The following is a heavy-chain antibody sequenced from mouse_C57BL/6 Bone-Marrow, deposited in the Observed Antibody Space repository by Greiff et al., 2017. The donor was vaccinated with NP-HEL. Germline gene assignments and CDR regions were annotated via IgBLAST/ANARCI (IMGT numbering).Heavy chain of an antibody. Sequence: VQLQQPGTELVKPGASVKLSCKASGYSFTSYWMHWVKQRPGQGLEWSGNINPSNGGTNYNEQFKRKATLPVDKSSSTASMQLSSLPSEDAAVCDCVRDSGYAYDYWGQGTTLTVSS. CDR2: INPSNGGT. CDR3: VRDSGYAYDY. CDR1: GYSFTSYW. J-gene: IGHJ2*01. V-gene: IGHV1-53*01. D-gene: IGHD3-2*02.